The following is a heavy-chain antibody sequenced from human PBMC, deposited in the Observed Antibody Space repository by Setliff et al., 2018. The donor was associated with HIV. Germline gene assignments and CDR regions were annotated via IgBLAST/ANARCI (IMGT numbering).Heavy chain of an antibody. D-gene: IGHD6-13*01. CDR2: INHSGST. CDR1: GGSSSAYC. J-gene: IGHJ5*02. Sequence: SETLSLTCAVYGGSSSAYCWSWIRQPPGKGLEWIGEINHSGSTNYNPSLKSRLTISVETSKNQFSLKLNSVTAADTALYYCARGPDSRDGIAWGQGTLVTVSS. V-gene: IGHV4-34*01. CDR3: ARGPDSRDGIA.